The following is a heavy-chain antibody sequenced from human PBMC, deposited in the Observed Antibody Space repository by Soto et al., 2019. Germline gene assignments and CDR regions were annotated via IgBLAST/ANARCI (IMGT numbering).Heavy chain of an antibody. V-gene: IGHV3-53*02. J-gene: IGHJ3*02. Sequence: EVQLVETGGGLIQPGGSLRLSCAASGFTVSSNYMSWVRQAPGKGLEWVSVIYSGGSTYYAYSVKGRFTISRDKSKNTVYFPIHRRRAEEKAVYYCGGDAPRTPYGPGGAFDIWGQGTMVTVSS. CDR2: IYSGGST. CDR3: GGDAPRTPYGPGGAFDI. D-gene: IGHD2-8*02. CDR1: GFTVSSNY.